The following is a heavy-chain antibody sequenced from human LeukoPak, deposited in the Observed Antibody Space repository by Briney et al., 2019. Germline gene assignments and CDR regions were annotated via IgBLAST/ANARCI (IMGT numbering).Heavy chain of an antibody. J-gene: IGHJ4*02. V-gene: IGHV3-74*01. CDR3: ARGRGGSYHY. CDR1: GFTFSNDW. Sequence: QPGGSLRLSCAASGFTFSNDWMQWVRQAPGKGLVWVSRINTDGSTTTYADSVKGRFTISRDNAKNTLYLQMNSLRVEDTAVYYCARGRGGSYHYWGQGTLVTVSS. CDR2: INTDGSTT. D-gene: IGHD1-26*01.